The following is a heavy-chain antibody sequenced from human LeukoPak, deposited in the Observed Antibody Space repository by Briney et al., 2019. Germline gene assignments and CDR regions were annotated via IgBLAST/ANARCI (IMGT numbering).Heavy chain of an antibody. D-gene: IGHD3-22*01. Sequence: GGSLRLSCVASGFSFNSYSMNWVRQAPGKGLEGVSYISSSSSTIYYADSVKGRFTISRDNAKNSLYLQMNSLRAEDTAVYYCARRGIEDSSGYYNWFDPWGQGTLVTVSS. CDR3: ARRGIEDSSGYYNWFDP. J-gene: IGHJ5*02. CDR2: ISSSSSTI. V-gene: IGHV3-48*01. CDR1: GFSFNSYS.